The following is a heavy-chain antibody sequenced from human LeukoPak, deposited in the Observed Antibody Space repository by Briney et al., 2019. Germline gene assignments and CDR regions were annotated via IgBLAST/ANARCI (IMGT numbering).Heavy chain of an antibody. CDR1: GFTFSSYW. D-gene: IGHD3-3*01. Sequence: GGSLRLSCAASGFTFSSYWMSWVRQAPGKGLEWVADIKQGGSEKYYVDSVKGRFTISRDNAKNSLYLQMNSLSAEDTAVYYCARGVLSGLYYFDYWGQGTLVTVSS. V-gene: IGHV3-7*01. CDR3: ARGVLSGLYYFDY. J-gene: IGHJ4*02. CDR2: IKQGGSEK.